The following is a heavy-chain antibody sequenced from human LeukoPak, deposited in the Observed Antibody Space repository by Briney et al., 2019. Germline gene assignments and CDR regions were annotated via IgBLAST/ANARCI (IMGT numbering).Heavy chain of an antibody. CDR2: INHSGST. CDR3: ASFSGDYMDV. V-gene: IGHV4-34*01. CDR1: GGSFSGYY. Sequence: SETLSLTCAVYGGSFSGYYWSWIRQPPGKGLEWIGEINHSGSTNYNPSLKSRVTISVDTSKNQFSLKLSSVTAADTAVYYCASFSGDYMDVWGKGTTVTVSS. J-gene: IGHJ6*03. D-gene: IGHD1-26*01.